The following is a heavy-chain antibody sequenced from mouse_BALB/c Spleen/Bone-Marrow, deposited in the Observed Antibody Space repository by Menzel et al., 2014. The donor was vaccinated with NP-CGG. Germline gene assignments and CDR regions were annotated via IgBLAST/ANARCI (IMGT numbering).Heavy chain of an antibody. D-gene: IGHD2-14*01. CDR2: IAPGSGST. CDR3: AYYRYDVNY. V-gene: IGHV1S41*01. CDR1: GYTFTSYW. Sequence: DLVKPGASVKLSCKASGYTFTSYWINWIKQRPGQGLEWIGRIAPGSGSTYYNEMFKGKATLTVDTPSSTAYILLSGLSSEDSAVYFCAYYRYDVNYWGQGTTLTVSS. J-gene: IGHJ2*01.